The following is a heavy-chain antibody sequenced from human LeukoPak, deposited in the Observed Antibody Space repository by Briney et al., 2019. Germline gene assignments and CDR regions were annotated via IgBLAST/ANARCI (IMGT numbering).Heavy chain of an antibody. CDR1: GLNFNIYD. CDR2: ITGRSDQT. J-gene: IGHJ4*02. Sequence: GGSLRLSCAASGLNFNIYDMTWARQAPGKGLEWVSTITGRSDQTYYTDAVKGRFVTSRDNSKDTLYLQMNSLRAEDTALYYCAKGGWLDDLGQGALVTVSS. CDR3: AKGGWLDD. D-gene: IGHD6-19*01. V-gene: IGHV3-23*01.